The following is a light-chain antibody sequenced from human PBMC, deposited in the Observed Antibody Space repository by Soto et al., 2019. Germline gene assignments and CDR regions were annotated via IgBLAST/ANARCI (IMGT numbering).Light chain of an antibody. CDR2: DAS. J-gene: IGKJ1*01. CDR1: QSINSW. V-gene: IGKV1-5*01. CDR3: QHYNSYQGT. Sequence: DIQMTQSPSTLSASVGDRVTITCRASQSINSWLAWYQQKPGKAPKLLIYDASSLESGVPSRFSGSGSGTEFTLTISSLQPDDFATYSCQHYNSYQGTFGPGTKVEIK.